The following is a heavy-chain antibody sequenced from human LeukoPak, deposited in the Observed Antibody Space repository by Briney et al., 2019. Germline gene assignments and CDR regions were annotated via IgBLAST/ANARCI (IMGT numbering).Heavy chain of an antibody. CDR2: IYYSGST. D-gene: IGHD6-13*01. J-gene: IGHJ4*02. CDR3: ARLSSSWDLY. CDR1: Y. Sequence: YMSWVRQAPGKGLEWIGSIYYSGSTYYNPSLKSRVTISVDTSKNQFSLNLSSVTAADTAVYYCARLSSSWDLYWGQGTLVTVSS. V-gene: IGHV4-39*01.